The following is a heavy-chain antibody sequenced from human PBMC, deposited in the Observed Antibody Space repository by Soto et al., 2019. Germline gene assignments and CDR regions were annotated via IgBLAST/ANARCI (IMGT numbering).Heavy chain of an antibody. CDR2: ISAYNGNT. J-gene: IGHJ6*02. Sequence: GASVKVSCKASGYTFTSYGISWVRQAPGQGLEWMGWISAYNGNTNYAQKLQGRVTMTTDTSTSTAYMELRSLRSDDTAVYYCARDRIEWELTYYYYYYGMDVWGQGTTVTVSS. CDR3: ARDRIEWELTYYYYYYGMDV. CDR1: GYTFTSYG. V-gene: IGHV1-18*01. D-gene: IGHD1-26*01.